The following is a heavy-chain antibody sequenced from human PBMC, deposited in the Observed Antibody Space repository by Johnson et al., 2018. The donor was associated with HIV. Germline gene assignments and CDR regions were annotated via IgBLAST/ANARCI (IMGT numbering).Heavy chain of an antibody. D-gene: IGHD1-26*01. Sequence: EVQLVESGGGLVQPGGSQRLSCAVSGFSFNTYWMNWVRQAPGKGLEWVGRIKSKTDGGTTDYAAPVKGRFTLSRDDSKNTLVLQMNSLKTEDTALYYCTAHYRNSFDIWGQGTMVTVSS. CDR2: IKSKTDGGTT. J-gene: IGHJ3*02. CDR1: GFSFNTYW. CDR3: TAHYRNSFDI. V-gene: IGHV3-15*01.